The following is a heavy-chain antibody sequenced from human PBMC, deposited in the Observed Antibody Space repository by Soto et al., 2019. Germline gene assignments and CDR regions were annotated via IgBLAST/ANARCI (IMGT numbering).Heavy chain of an antibody. CDR3: AKFLYGDYVHAFDI. V-gene: IGHV3-23*01. CDR1: GFTFSSYA. D-gene: IGHD4-17*01. CDR2: ISGSGGST. J-gene: IGHJ3*02. Sequence: GGSLRLSCAASGFTFSSYAMSWVRQAPGKGLEWVSAISGSGGSTSYADSGKGRFTISGDNSKNTLYLQMNSLRAEDTAVYYCAKFLYGDYVHAFDIWGQGTMVTVSS.